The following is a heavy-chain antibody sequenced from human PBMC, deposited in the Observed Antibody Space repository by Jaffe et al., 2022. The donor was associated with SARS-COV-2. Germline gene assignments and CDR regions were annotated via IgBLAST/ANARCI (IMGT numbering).Heavy chain of an antibody. V-gene: IGHV3-11*06. J-gene: IGHJ4*02. CDR3: ARDAYSPYGTYSGTYYHIDY. CDR2: ISSSSSYT. CDR1: GFTFSDYY. D-gene: IGHD1-26*01. Sequence: QVQLVESGGGLVKPGGSLRLSCAASGFTFSDYYMSWIRQAPGKGLEWVSYISSSSSYTNYADSVEGRFTISRDNAKNSLYLQMNSLRAEDTAVYYCARDAYSPYGTYSGTYYHIDYWGQGTLVTVSS.